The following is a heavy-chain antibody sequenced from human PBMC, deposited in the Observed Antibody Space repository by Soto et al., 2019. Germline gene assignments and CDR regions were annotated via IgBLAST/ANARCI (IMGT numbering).Heavy chain of an antibody. Sequence: ASVKVSCKASGYTFTSYGISWVRQAPGQGLEWMGWISAYNGNTNYAQKLQGRVTMTTDTSTSTAYMELRSLRSDDTAVYYCARGQERYCSGGNCYARYWGQGTLVTVSS. V-gene: IGHV1-18*01. CDR2: ISAYNGNT. CDR1: GYTFTSYG. D-gene: IGHD2-15*01. CDR3: ARGQERYCSGGNCYARY. J-gene: IGHJ4*02.